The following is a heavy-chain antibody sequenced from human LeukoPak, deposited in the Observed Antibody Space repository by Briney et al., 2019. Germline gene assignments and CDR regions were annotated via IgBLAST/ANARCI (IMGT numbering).Heavy chain of an antibody. CDR1: GFTFSSYA. V-gene: IGHV3-23*01. D-gene: IGHD5-12*01. Sequence: PGASLRLSCAASGFTFSSYAMSWVRQAPGKGLEWVSAISGSGGSTYYADSVKGRFTISRDNSKNTLYLQMNSLRAEDTAVYYCAKDRAVATLHYFDYWGQGTLVTVSS. CDR2: ISGSGGST. J-gene: IGHJ4*02. CDR3: AKDRAVATLHYFDY.